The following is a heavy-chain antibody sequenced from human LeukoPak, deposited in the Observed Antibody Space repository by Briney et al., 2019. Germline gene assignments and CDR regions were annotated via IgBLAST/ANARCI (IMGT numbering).Heavy chain of an antibody. J-gene: IGHJ4*02. V-gene: IGHV4-34*01. CDR1: GGSFSGYY. CDR3: AHEEGSSVAGVFDY. Sequence: PSETLSLTCAVYGGSFSGYYWSWIRQPPGKGLEWIGEINHTGSTNYNPSLKSRVTISVDTSKNQFSLKLSSVTAADTAVYYCAHEEGSSVAGVFDYWGQGTLVTVSS. CDR2: INHTGST. D-gene: IGHD6-19*01.